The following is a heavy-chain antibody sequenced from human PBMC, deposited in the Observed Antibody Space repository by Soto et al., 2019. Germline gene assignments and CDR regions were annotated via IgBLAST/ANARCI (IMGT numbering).Heavy chain of an antibody. CDR2: IRSKANSYAT. V-gene: IGHV3-73*01. CDR3: TRLPQSFGAEDAFDI. Sequence: GGSLRLSCAASGFTFSGSAMHWVRQASGKGLEWVGRIRSKANSYATAYAASVKGRFTISRDDSKNTAYLQMNSLKTEDTAVYYCTRLPQSFGAEDAFDIWGQGTMVTVSS. J-gene: IGHJ3*02. D-gene: IGHD3-16*01. CDR1: GFTFSGSA.